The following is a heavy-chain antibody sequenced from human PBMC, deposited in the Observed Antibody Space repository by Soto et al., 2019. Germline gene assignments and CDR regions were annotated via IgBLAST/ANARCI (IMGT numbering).Heavy chain of an antibody. J-gene: IGHJ4*02. CDR1: GFTYINYA. V-gene: IGHV3-23*01. CDR3: AKRAPSYFDS. Sequence: DVHLLESGGGLVQPGGSLRLSCAASGFTYINYAMSWVRQAPGKGLEWVSTIGTSGGTYYPDSVRGRFTISRDNSRNTLSLQMNSLRPEDTAVYYCAKRAPSYFDSWGQGTQVTVSS. CDR2: IGTSGGT.